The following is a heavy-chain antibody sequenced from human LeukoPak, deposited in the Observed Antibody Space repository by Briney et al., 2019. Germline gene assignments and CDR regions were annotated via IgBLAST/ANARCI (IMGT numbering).Heavy chain of an antibody. D-gene: IGHD6-19*01. J-gene: IGHJ4*02. CDR2: ISGSGGST. CDR3: TTDPTSHVAVAAN. V-gene: IGHV3-23*01. CDR1: GFTFSSYS. Sequence: GGSLRLSCAASGFTFSSYSMNWVRQAPGKGLEWVSAISGSGGSTYYADSVKGRFTISRDNSKNTLYLQMNSLKTEDTAVYYCTTDPTSHVAVAANWGQGTLVTVSS.